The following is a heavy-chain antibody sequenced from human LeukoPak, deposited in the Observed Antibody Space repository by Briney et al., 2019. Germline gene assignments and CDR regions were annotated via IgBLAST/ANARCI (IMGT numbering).Heavy chain of an antibody. CDR3: ARSFFDF. Sequence: SETLSLTCAVYGGSFSGYYWSWIRQPPGKGLEWIGEINHSGSTNYNPSLKSRVTISVDTSKNQFSLKLSSVTAADTAVYYCARSFFDFWGQGTLVTVSS. CDR2: INHSGST. V-gene: IGHV4-34*01. CDR1: GGSFSGYY. J-gene: IGHJ4*02.